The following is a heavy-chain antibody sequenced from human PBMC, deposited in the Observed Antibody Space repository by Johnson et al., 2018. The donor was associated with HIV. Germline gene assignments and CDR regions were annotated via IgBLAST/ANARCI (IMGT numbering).Heavy chain of an antibody. CDR3: ARDKRYCSGGSCHLGAFDI. J-gene: IGHJ3*02. V-gene: IGHV3-7*01. D-gene: IGHD2-15*01. Sequence: VDSVKGRFTISRDNAKNSLYLQMNSLRAEDTAVYYCARDKRYCSGGSCHLGAFDIWGQGTMVTVSS.